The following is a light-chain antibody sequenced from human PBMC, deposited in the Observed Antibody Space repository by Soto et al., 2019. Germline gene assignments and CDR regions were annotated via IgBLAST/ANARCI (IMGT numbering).Light chain of an antibody. CDR2: GAY. CDR3: QQYGSP. CDR1: QSVSSN. Sequence: EIVMTQSPATLSVSPGERATLSCRASQSVSSNLAWYKQKTGQAPRLLIYGAYSRATGIPDRFSGSGSGTDFTLTISRLEPEDFAVYYCQQYGSPFGQGTRLEIK. J-gene: IGKJ5*01. V-gene: IGKV3-20*01.